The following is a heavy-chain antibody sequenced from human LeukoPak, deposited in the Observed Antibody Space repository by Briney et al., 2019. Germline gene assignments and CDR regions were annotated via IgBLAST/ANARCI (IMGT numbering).Heavy chain of an antibody. V-gene: IGHV3-23*01. Sequence: GGSLRLSCAASGFTFSSYAMSWVRQAPGKGLEWVSAISGSGGSTYYADSVKGRFTISRDNAKNSLYLQMNSLRAEDTAVYYCARDGSGYCSSTSCYQFHNYYYGMDVWGQGTTVTVSS. CDR1: GFTFSSYA. D-gene: IGHD2-2*01. CDR3: ARDGSGYCSSTSCYQFHNYYYGMDV. J-gene: IGHJ6*02. CDR2: ISGSGGST.